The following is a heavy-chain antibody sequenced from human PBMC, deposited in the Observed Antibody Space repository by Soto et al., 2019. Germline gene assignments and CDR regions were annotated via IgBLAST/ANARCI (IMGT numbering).Heavy chain of an antibody. D-gene: IGHD6-13*01. V-gene: IGHV3-30-3*01. J-gene: IGHJ4*02. CDR1: GFTFTTYS. CDR3: ARDLGYGKIFILDY. Sequence: PGGSLSLSCAASGFTFTTYSMHWVRQAPGKGLEWVAASSYDGSNTYSADSVKGRFTISRDNSKDTLYLQLNSLRAEDTAVYFCARDLGYGKIFILDYWGQGTLVTVSS. CDR2: SSYDGSNT.